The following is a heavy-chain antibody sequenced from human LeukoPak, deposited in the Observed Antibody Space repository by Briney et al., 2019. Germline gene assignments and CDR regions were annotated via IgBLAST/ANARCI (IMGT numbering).Heavy chain of an antibody. CDR1: GGSVSSGSYY. CDR2: IYYSGST. J-gene: IGHJ4*02. V-gene: IGHV4-61*01. D-gene: IGHD1-26*01. Sequence: SETLSLTCTVSGGSVSSGSYYWSWIRQPPGKGLEWIGYIYYSGSTNYNPSLKSRVTISVDTSKNQFSLKLSSVTAADTAAYYCAREARGGAGSFSDYWGQGTLVTVSS. CDR3: AREARGGAGSFSDY.